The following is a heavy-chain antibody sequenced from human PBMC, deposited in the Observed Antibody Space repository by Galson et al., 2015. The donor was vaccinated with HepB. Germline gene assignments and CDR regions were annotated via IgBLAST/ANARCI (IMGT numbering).Heavy chain of an antibody. V-gene: IGHV1-2*06. CDR3: AIGSSRSGWYTD. Sequence: SVKVSCKASGYTFTGYYMHWVRQAPGQGLEWMGRINPNSGGTNYAQKFQGRVTMTRDTSISTAYMELSRLRSDDTAVYCCAIGSSRSGWYTDWGQGTLVTVSS. D-gene: IGHD6-19*01. J-gene: IGHJ4*02. CDR1: GYTFTGYY. CDR2: INPNSGGT.